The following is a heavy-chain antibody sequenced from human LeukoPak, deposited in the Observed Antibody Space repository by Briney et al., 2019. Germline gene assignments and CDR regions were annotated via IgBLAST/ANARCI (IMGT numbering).Heavy chain of an antibody. V-gene: IGHV3-33*06. CDR1: GFTFSSYG. D-gene: IGHD6-19*01. Sequence: GGSLRLSCAASGFTFSSYGMHWVRQAPGKGLEWVAVIWYDGSNKNYADSVKGRFTISRDNSKNTLYPQMNGLRVEDTAVYYCAKDPHQRIAVAGYFDYWGQGTLVTVSS. CDR2: IWYDGSNK. J-gene: IGHJ4*02. CDR3: AKDPHQRIAVAGYFDY.